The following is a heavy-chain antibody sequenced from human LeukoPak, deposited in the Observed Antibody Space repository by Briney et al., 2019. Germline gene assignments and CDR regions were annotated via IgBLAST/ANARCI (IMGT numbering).Heavy chain of an antibody. CDR1: GFTFSSYG. J-gene: IGHJ6*02. V-gene: IGHV3-30*02. CDR2: IRFDRSEK. D-gene: IGHD2-15*01. Sequence: PGGSLRLSCTASGFTFSSYGMRWVRQAPGKGLEWVSFIRFDRSEKYYADSVRGRFTISRDNSKNTLSLQMNSLRAEDTALYYCAKDVYDCSGGSCPQYYYVMDVWGQGTTVTVSS. CDR3: AKDVYDCSGGSCPQYYYVMDV.